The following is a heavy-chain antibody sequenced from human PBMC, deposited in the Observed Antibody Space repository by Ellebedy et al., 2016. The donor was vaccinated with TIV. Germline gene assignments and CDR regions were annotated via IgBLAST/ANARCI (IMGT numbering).Heavy chain of an antibody. V-gene: IGHV3-30-3*01. CDR1: GFTFSSYA. D-gene: IGHD3-16*02. CDR3: ARDKRLGELSSPNFDY. Sequence: GESLKISCAASGFTFSSYAMHWVRQAPGKGLEWVAVISYDGSNKYYADSVKGRFTISRDNSKNTLYLQMNSLRAEDTAVYYCARDKRLGELSSPNFDYWGQGTLVTVSS. CDR2: ISYDGSNK. J-gene: IGHJ4*02.